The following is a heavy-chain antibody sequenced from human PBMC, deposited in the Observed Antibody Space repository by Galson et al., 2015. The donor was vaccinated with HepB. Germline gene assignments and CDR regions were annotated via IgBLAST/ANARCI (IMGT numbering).Heavy chain of an antibody. CDR3: AKDLGYRYASGSSYFDS. J-gene: IGHJ4*02. Sequence: SLRLSCAASGFTFSDYGMHWVRQAPGKGLEWVAVTSFDGSSKYYPDSVKGRFTISRDNSKSILYLQMNSLRAEDTAVYYCAKDLGYRYASGSSYFDSWGQGTPLTVSS. CDR2: TSFDGSSK. V-gene: IGHV3-30*18. D-gene: IGHD3-10*01. CDR1: GFTFSDYG.